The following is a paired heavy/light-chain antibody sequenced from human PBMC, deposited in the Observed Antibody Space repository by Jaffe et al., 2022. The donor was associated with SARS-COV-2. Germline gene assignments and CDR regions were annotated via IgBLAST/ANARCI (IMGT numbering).Light chain of an antibody. CDR1: SSNIGADYD. Sequence: QSVLTQPPSVSGAPGQRVTISCTGGSSNIGADYDVHWYQHLPGAAPKVLIYDDSRRPSGVPDRFSASKSGTSASLAITGLQAEDEADYYCQSYDNRLSVPVLGAGTKLTVL. J-gene: IGLJ2*01. V-gene: IGLV1-40*01. CDR3: QSYDNRLSVPV. CDR2: DDS.
Heavy chain of an antibody. CDR2: ITWNSANK. D-gene: IGHD6-13*01. V-gene: IGHV3-9*01. J-gene: IGHJ4*02. CDR3: VKDRAAAGPGYFED. CDR1: GFTFEDHA. Sequence: EVQLVESGGGLVEPGRSLRLSCATSGFTFEDHAMHWVRQRPGKGLEWVSGITWNSANKDYADSVKGRFTISRDSAQSSVYLQMNSLRIEDTALYYCVKDRAAAGPGYFEDWGQGTLVTVSS.